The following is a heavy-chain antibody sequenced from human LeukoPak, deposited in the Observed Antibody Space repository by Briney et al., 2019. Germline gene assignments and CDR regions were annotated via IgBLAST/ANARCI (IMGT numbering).Heavy chain of an antibody. V-gene: IGHV1-2*02. J-gene: IGHJ4*02. CDR2: INPNSGGT. CDR3: ARDPGYSYGFGSYFDY. CDR1: GYTFTGYY. Sequence: VASVKVSCTASGYTFTGYYMHWVRQAPGQGLEWMGWINPNSGGTNYAQKFQGGVTITADESTSTAYMELSSLRSEDTAVYYCARDPGYSYGFGSYFDYWGQGTLVTVSS. D-gene: IGHD5-18*01.